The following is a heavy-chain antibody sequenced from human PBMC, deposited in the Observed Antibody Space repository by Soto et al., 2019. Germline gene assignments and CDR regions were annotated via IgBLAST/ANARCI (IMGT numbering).Heavy chain of an antibody. CDR2: IYYSGST. CDR1: GGSISSYY. CDR3: ARAVVTIFGVVISPHDDNWFDP. D-gene: IGHD3-3*01. J-gene: IGHJ5*02. V-gene: IGHV4-59*01. Sequence: TSETLSLTCTVSGGSISSYYWSLIRQPPGKGLEWIGYIYYSGSTNYNPSLKSRVTISVDTSKNQFSLKLSSVTAADTAVYYCARAVVTIFGVVISPHDDNWFDPWGQGTLVTVSS.